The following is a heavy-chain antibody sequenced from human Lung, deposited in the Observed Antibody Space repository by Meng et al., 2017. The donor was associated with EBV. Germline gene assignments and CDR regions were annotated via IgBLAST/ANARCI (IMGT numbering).Heavy chain of an antibody. CDR2: IYYSGST. J-gene: IGHJ5*02. D-gene: IGHD3-10*01. CDR3: VRTPTSYGSGSYFSPWFDP. Sequence: VQLQGAGPGLGKPSSPLSLTGAVSGGSISSGGYYWSWIRQPPGKGLEWIGYIYYSGSTYYNPSLKSRVTISVDTSKNQFSLKLSSVTAADTAVYYCVRTPTSYGSGSYFSPWFDPWGQGTLVTVSS. V-gene: IGHV4-30-4*01. CDR1: GGSISSGGYY.